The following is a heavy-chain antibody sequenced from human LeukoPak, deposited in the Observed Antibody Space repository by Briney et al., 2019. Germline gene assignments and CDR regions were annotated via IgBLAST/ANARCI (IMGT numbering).Heavy chain of an antibody. J-gene: IGHJ5*02. CDR2: MNPNSGNT. D-gene: IGHD2-21*02. CDR1: GYTFTSYD. Sequence: ASVKVSCKASGYTFTSYDINWVRQATGQGLEWMGWMNPNSGNTGYAQKFQGRVTMTRNTSISTAYMELSSLRSEDTAVYYCARGRRAYCGGDCYPYNWFDPWGQGTLVTVSS. V-gene: IGHV1-8*01. CDR3: ARGRRAYCGGDCYPYNWFDP.